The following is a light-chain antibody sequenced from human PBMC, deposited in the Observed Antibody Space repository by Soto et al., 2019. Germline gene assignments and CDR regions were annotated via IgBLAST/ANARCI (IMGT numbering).Light chain of an antibody. J-gene: IGKJ2*01. CDR3: QQSYSTPDT. V-gene: IGKV1-39*01. Sequence: DIQMTQSSSSLSASVGDRVTITCRASQSISSYLNWYQQKPGKAPKLLIYAASSLQSGVPSRFSGSGSGTDFTLTISSLQPEDFATYYCQQSYSTPDTFGQGTKLEIK. CDR2: AAS. CDR1: QSISSY.